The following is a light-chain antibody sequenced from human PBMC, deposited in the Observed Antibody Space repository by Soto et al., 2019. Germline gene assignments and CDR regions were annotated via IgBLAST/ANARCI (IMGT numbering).Light chain of an antibody. CDR1: SSNVGSYKL. CDR3: NSYTTLSNRV. V-gene: IGLV2-14*02. J-gene: IGLJ1*01. CDR2: EVN. Sequence: QSALTQPASVSGSPGQSITISCTGTSSNVGSYKLVSWYQQHPGKAPKLMIFEVNKRPSGVSNRFSGSKSGNTASLTISGLQAEDEANYYCNSYTTLSNRVFGTGTKLTVL.